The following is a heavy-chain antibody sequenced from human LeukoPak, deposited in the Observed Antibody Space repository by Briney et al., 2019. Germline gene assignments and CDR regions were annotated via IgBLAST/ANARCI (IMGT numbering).Heavy chain of an antibody. V-gene: IGHV3-30-3*01. CDR1: GFIFSSYA. Sequence: GGSLRLSCAPSGFIFSSYAMHWVRPAPGEGVECVADISYDRSNKYYAASVKRRFTIARHNSKTTLYLQMNCLRAEDTAVYYWQSVAAATNRTSIDKRFDPWGQGTLVTVSS. CDR2: ISYDRSNK. CDR3: QSVAAATNRTSIDKRFDP. J-gene: IGHJ5*02. D-gene: IGHD2-15*01.